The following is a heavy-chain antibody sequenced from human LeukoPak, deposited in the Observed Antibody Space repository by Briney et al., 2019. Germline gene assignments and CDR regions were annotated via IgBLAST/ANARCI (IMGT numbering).Heavy chain of an antibody. CDR2: ISSTTTTI. Sequence: GRSLRLSCAASGFNISSYATFSSHAMNWVRQAPGKGLEWLAYISSTTTTIHYGDSVKGRFTISRDNAKNSLYLQVDRLRADDTAMYYCARGPAGGSWLMDYWGQGTLVTVSS. V-gene: IGHV3-48*04. D-gene: IGHD3-9*01. CDR3: ARGPAGGSWLMDY. J-gene: IGHJ4*02. CDR1: GFNISSYATFSSHA.